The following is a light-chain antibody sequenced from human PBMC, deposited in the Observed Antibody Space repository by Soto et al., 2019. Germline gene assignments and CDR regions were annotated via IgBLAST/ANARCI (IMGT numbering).Light chain of an antibody. J-gene: IGKJ2*01. CDR1: QSISSY. Sequence: DIQMTQSPSSLSASVGDRVTITCRASQSISSYLNWYQQKPGKAPKLLIYAASSLQSGVPSRFSGSGSGTDFTLTISSMQPEDFATYYCQQSYSTPYTVGQGTKREIK. V-gene: IGKV1-39*01. CDR3: QQSYSTPYT. CDR2: AAS.